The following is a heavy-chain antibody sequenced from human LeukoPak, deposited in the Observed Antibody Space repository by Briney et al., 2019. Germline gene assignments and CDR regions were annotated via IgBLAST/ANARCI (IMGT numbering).Heavy chain of an antibody. CDR2: ISSSGSTI. D-gene: IGHD6-19*01. V-gene: IGHV3-11*01. Sequence: GGSLRLSCAASGFTFSDYYMSWIRQAPRKGLEWVSYISSSGSTIYYADSVKGRFTISRDNAKNSLYLQMNSLRAEDTAVYYCARALRGIELAGAFDIWGQGTMVTISS. CDR3: ARALRGIELAGAFDI. J-gene: IGHJ3*02. CDR1: GFTFSDYY.